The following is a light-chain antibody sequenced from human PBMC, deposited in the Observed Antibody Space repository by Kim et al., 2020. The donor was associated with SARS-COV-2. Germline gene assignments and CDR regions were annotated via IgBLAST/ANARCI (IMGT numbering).Light chain of an antibody. V-gene: IGLV2-14*03. J-gene: IGLJ2*01. CDR3: ASYTTSDTVI. CDR1: SSDVGAYNY. Sequence: QSALTQPASVSGSPGQSIAISCTGTSSDVGAYNYVSWYQQHPGKAPKPMIYDVSKRPSGVSNRFSGSKSGNTASLTISGLQAEDEADYYCASYTTSDTVIFGGGTKVTVL. CDR2: DVS.